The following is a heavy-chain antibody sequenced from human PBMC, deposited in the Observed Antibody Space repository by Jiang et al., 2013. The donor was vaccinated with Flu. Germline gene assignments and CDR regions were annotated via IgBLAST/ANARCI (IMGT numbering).Heavy chain of an antibody. J-gene: IGHJ4*02. V-gene: IGHV4-39*01. Sequence: GLVKPSETLSLTCTVSGGSISSSSYYWGWIRQPPGKGLEWIGSIYYSGSTYYNPSLKSRVTISVDTSKNQFSLKLSSVTAADTAVYYCARPPYGSGSYYFDYWGQGTLVTVSS. CDR3: ARPPYGSGSYYFDY. CDR1: GGSISSSSYY. D-gene: IGHD3-10*01. CDR2: IYYSGST.